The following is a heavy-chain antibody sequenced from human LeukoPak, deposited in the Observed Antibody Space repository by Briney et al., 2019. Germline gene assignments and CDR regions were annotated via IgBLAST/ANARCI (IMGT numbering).Heavy chain of an antibody. CDR2: IYTSGST. CDR1: GGSISSGSYY. Sequence: PSETLSLTCTVSGGSISSGSYYWSWIRQPAGKGLEWIGRIYTSGSTNYNPSLKSRVTISVDTSKNQFSLKLSSVTAADTAVYYCARSSYYDFWSGYLAYAFDIWGQGTMVTVSS. J-gene: IGHJ3*02. CDR3: ARSSYYDFWSGYLAYAFDI. D-gene: IGHD3-3*01. V-gene: IGHV4-61*02.